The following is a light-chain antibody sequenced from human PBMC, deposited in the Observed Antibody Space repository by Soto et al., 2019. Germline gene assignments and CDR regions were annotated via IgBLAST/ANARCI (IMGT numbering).Light chain of an antibody. J-gene: IGKJ5*01. V-gene: IGKV1-39*01. CDR1: QSISSY. Sequence: DIQITPSPSSLSSSVGNRVTIPCRASQSISSYLNWYQQKPGKAPKLLIYAASSLQSGVPSRFSGSGSGTDFTLTISSLQPEDFATYYCQQSYSTPPITFGQGTRLEIK. CDR3: QQSYSTPPIT. CDR2: AAS.